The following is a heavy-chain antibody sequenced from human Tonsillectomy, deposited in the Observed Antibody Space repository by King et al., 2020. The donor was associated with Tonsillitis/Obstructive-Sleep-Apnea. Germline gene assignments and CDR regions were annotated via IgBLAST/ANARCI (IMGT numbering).Heavy chain of an antibody. Sequence: VQLVHSGAEVREPGASMKVSCKASGYTFTSYDINWVRQATGQGPEWMGWMNPNSGNIGYAQKFQGRITMTWSTSISTAYMELSSLRTEATAVDYCSRRSDYYDSCAYYLWGQGTLFTVSS. CDR2: MNPNSGNI. CDR1: GYTFTSYD. V-gene: IGHV1-8*01. J-gene: IGHJ4*02. D-gene: IGHD3-22*01. CDR3: SRRSDYYDSCAYYL.